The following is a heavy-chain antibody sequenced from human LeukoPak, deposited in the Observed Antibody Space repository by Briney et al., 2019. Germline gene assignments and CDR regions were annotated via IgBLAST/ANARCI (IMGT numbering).Heavy chain of an antibody. J-gene: IGHJ5*02. V-gene: IGHV3-21*01. CDR1: GFSFSTYT. D-gene: IGHD4-11*01. CDR2: IGYTSSDK. Sequence: KPGGSLRLSCAASGFSFSTYTMNWARQAPGKGLEWVSPIGYTSSDKYYVESVKGRFTISRDNAENSLYLQMNSLRADDTAMYYCVKGDYRESWGQGTRVTVSS. CDR3: VKGDYRES.